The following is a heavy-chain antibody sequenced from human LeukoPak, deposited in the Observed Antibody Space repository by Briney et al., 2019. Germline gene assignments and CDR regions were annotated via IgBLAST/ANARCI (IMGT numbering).Heavy chain of an antibody. Sequence: GGSLRLSCAASGFTLSSYEMNWVRQAPGKGLEWVSYIPSSGSTIYYADSVKGRFTISRDNAKTSLYLQMNSLRAEDTAVYYCAKDSYCGGDCYLYYYYYMDVWGKGTTVTISS. CDR2: IPSSGSTI. CDR1: GFTLSSYE. J-gene: IGHJ6*03. D-gene: IGHD2-21*02. CDR3: AKDSYCGGDCYLYYYYYMDV. V-gene: IGHV3-48*03.